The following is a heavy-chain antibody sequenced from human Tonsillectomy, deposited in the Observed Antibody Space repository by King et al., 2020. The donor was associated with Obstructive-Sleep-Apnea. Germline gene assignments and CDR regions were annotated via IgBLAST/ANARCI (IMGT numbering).Heavy chain of an antibody. CDR3: ARHRGVEDYGGYGDYFDY. J-gene: IGHJ4*02. CDR1: GGSISDYY. Sequence: VQLQESGPGLVKPSETLSVTCTVSGGSISDYYWSWIRQPPGKGLEWIGYMYYSGNTNFNPSLKSRVTISADTSKIKFSLRLSSVTAADTAVYYCARHRGVEDYGGYGDYFDYWGQGTLVIVSS. V-gene: IGHV4-59*08. CDR2: MYYSGNT. D-gene: IGHD5-12*01.